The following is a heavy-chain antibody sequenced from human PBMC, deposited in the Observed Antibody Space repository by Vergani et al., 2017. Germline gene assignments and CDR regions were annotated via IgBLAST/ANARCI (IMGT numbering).Heavy chain of an antibody. Sequence: APGKGLEWVSAISGSGGSTYYADSVKGRFTISRDNSKNTLYLQMNSLRAEDTAVYYCAKDDRYSYGYDLHYWGQGTLVTVSS. J-gene: IGHJ4*02. CDR3: AKDDRYSYGYDLHY. V-gene: IGHV3-23*01. CDR2: ISGSGGST. D-gene: IGHD5-18*01.